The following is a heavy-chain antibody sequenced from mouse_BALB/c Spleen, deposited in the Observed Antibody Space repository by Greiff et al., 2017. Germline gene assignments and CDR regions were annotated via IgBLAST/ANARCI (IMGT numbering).Heavy chain of an antibody. Sequence: VQLQQSGAELARPGASVKLSCKASGYTFTSYWIQWVKQRPGQGLEWIGAIYPGDGDTRYTQKFKGKATLTADKSSSTAYMQLSSLASEDSAVYYCARDYGSQFDYWGQGTTLTVSS. V-gene: IGHV1-87*01. CDR2: IYPGDGDT. CDR1: GYTFTSYW. D-gene: IGHD1-1*01. CDR3: ARDYGSQFDY. J-gene: IGHJ2*01.